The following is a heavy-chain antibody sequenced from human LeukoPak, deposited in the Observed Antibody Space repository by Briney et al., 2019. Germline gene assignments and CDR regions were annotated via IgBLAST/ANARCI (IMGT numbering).Heavy chain of an antibody. Sequence: SGPALVKPTQTLTMTCTFSGFSLSTSGMCVSWVRQPPGKALEWLARLDWDNGKCYSTSLKTRLTISRDTSKNQVVLTVTNMDPVDTATYYCARMNIAVAGTKGVLDYWGQGALVTVSS. CDR3: ARMNIAVAGTKGVLDY. V-gene: IGHV2-70*11. CDR2: LDWDNGK. D-gene: IGHD6-19*01. J-gene: IGHJ4*02. CDR1: GFSLSTSGMC.